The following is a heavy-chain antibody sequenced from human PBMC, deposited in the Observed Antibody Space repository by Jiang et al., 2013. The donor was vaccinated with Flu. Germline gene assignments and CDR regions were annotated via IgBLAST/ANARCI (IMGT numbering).Heavy chain of an antibody. J-gene: IGHJ4*02. CDR1: GGTFSSYA. V-gene: IGHV1-69*01. D-gene: IGHD5-12*01. CDR3: ASRRTPLRGGYDLWGPFDY. CDR2: IIPIFGTA. Sequence: SGAEVKKPGSSVKVSCKASGGTFSSYAISWVRQAPGQGLEWMGGIIPIFGTANYAQKFQGRVTITADESTSTAYMELSSLRSEDTAVYYCASRRTPLRGGYDLWGPFDYWGQGTLVTVSS.